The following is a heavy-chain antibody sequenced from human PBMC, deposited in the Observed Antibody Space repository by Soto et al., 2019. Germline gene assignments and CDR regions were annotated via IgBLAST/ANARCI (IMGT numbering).Heavy chain of an antibody. CDR2: IYYSGST. CDR3: ARAPDFHFDY. J-gene: IGHJ4*02. V-gene: IGHV4-59*12. Sequence: SETLSLTCTVSGGSISSYYWSWIRQPPGKGLEWIGYIYYSGSTNYNPSLKSRVTISVDTSKNQFSLKLSSVTAADTAVYYCARAPDFHFDYWGQGTLVTVSS. CDR1: GGSISSYY.